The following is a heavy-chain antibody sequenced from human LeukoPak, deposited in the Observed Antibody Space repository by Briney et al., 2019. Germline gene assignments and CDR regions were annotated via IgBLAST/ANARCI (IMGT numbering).Heavy chain of an antibody. J-gene: IGHJ6*02. CDR3: AGPTGALYYYYGMDV. CDR2: ISSSSSTI. D-gene: IGHD3-10*01. V-gene: IGHV3-48*01. CDR1: GFTFSSYS. Sequence: GGSLRLSCAASGFTFSSYSMNWVRQAPGKGLEWFSYISSSSSTIYYADSVKGRFTISRDNAKNSLHLQMNSLRAEDTAVYYCAGPTGALYYYYGMDVWGQGTTVTVSS.